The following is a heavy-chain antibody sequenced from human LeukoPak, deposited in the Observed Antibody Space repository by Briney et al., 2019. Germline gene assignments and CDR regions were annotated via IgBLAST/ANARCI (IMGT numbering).Heavy chain of an antibody. Sequence: PGGSLRLSCTGSGFGFSSYVMYLVRQAPGKGLKYVSSISSNGGNTYYANSVKGRVTISRDNYKNTLYLQMDSLRAEDMAVYYCASQDGFDIWGQGTMVTVSS. J-gene: IGHJ3*02. CDR2: ISSNGGNT. CDR3: ASQDGFDI. V-gene: IGHV3-64*01. CDR1: GFGFSSYV.